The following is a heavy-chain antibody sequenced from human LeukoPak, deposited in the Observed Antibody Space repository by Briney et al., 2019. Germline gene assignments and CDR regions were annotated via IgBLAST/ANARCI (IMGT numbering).Heavy chain of an antibody. J-gene: IGHJ4*02. Sequence: SVKVSCKASGGTFSSCAISWVRQAPGQGLEWMGGIIPIFGTANYAQKFQGRVTITADESTSTAYIELSSLRSEDTAVYYCARGGQLLPFDYWGQGTLVTVSS. CDR2: IIPIFGTA. D-gene: IGHD2-2*01. V-gene: IGHV1-69*01. CDR3: ARGGQLLPFDY. CDR1: GGTFSSCA.